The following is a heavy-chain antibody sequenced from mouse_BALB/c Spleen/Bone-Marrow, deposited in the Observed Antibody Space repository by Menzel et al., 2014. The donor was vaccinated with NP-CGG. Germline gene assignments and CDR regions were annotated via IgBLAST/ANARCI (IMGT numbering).Heavy chain of an antibody. D-gene: IGHD1-1*01. CDR1: GFTFSSYT. CDR2: ISNGGGST. Sequence: DVQLEESGGGLVQPGVSLKLSCAASGFTFSSYTMSWVRQTPEKRLEWVAYISNGGGSTYYPDTVKGRFTISRDNAKNTLYLQMSSLKFEDSAMYYCARHGYYGIRAMDYRRQGTPVPVTS. CDR3: ARHGYYGIRAMDY. J-gene: IGHJ4*01. V-gene: IGHV5-12-2*01.